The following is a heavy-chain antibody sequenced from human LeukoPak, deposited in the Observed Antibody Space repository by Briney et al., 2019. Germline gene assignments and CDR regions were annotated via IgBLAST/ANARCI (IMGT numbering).Heavy chain of an antibody. D-gene: IGHD6-19*01. J-gene: IGHJ3*02. CDR1: GFTFSSYD. CDR2: IGTAGDT. Sequence: GGTLRLSCAASGFTFSSYDMHWVRQATGKGLEWVSAIGTAGDTYYPGSVKGRFTISRENAKNSLYLQMNSLRAGDTAVYYCARGGRSSGWYWAFDIWGQGTMVTVSS. CDR3: ARGGRSSGWYWAFDI. V-gene: IGHV3-13*01.